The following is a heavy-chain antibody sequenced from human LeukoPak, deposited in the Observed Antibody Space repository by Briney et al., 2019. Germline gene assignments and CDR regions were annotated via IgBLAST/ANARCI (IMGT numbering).Heavy chain of an antibody. D-gene: IGHD1-26*01. J-gene: IGHJ4*02. CDR1: GYTFTSYD. CDR2: MNPNSGGT. Sequence: GASVKVSCKASGYTFTSYDINWVRQATGQGLEWMGWMNPNSGGTNYAQKFQGRVTMTRDTSISTAYMELSRLRSDDTAVYYCARGGASGSYYAKSFDYWGQGTLVTVSS. CDR3: ARGGASGSYYAKSFDY. V-gene: IGHV1-2*02.